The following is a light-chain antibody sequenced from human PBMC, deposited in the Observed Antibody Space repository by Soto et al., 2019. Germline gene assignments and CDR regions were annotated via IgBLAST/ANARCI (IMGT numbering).Light chain of an antibody. CDR2: HVT. Sequence: QSALTQPASVSGSLGQSITISCSGTSSDVGAYNYVSWYQQYPGKAPKLMIYHVTDRPSGVSNRFSGSKSGNTASLTISGLQADDEADYYCCSYTTSNTFVFGTGTQLTVL. CDR3: CSYTTSNTFV. V-gene: IGLV2-14*01. CDR1: SSDVGAYNY. J-gene: IGLJ1*01.